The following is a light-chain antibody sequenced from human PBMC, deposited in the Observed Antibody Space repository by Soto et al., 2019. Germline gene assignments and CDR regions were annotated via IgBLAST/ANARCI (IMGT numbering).Light chain of an antibody. CDR2: GNS. V-gene: IGLV1-40*01. J-gene: IGLJ3*02. Sequence: QSVLTQPPSVSGAPGQRGTISCTGSISNIGAGYDVHWYQQLPGTAPKLLIYGNSNRPSGVPDRFSGSKSGTSASLAINGLQAEDEAEYYCQYYDRSLSGWMFGGETKLTVL. CDR3: QYYDRSLSGWM. CDR1: ISNIGAGYD.